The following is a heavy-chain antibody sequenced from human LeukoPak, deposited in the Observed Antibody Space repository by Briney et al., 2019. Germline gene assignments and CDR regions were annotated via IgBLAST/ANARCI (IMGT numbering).Heavy chain of an antibody. CDR1: GFTFNSYS. CDR2: ISSSSSYI. D-gene: IGHD6-19*01. Sequence: GGSLRLSCAASGFTFNSYSMTWVRQAPGKGLEWVSSISSSSSYIYYADSVKGRFTISRDNAKNSLYLQMNSLRAEDTAVYYCARGVFAVASINYFDYWGQGTLVTVSS. J-gene: IGHJ4*02. CDR3: ARGVFAVASINYFDY. V-gene: IGHV3-21*01.